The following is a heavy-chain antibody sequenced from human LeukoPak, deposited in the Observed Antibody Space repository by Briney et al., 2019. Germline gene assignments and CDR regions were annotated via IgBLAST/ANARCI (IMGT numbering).Heavy chain of an antibody. Sequence: PSETLSLTCTVSGGSMNSYYWSWIRQPPGKGLEWIGYIFYSGSTNYNPSLKSRVTISVDTSKNQFSLRLSSVTAADTAVYYCARHGSCSSGSFRYYDYWAREPWSPSPQ. D-gene: IGHD6-19*01. CDR3: ARHGSCSSGSFRYYDY. CDR1: GGSMNSYY. J-gene: IGHJ4*02. CDR2: IFYSGST. V-gene: IGHV4-59*08.